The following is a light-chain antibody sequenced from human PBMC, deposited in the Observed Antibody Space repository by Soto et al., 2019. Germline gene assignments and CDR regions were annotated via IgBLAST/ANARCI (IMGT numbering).Light chain of an antibody. V-gene: IGKV3-20*01. CDR1: QSINNNY. Sequence: EIVLTQSPGTLSLSPGERATLSCRASQSINNNYLAWYQQKRGQAPRLLIYGASSRATGIPDRFSGSGSGTDFTLTISRLGPGAFAVYYCQQYAGSPRTFGQGTKVEIK. CDR2: GAS. J-gene: IGKJ1*01. CDR3: QQYAGSPRT.